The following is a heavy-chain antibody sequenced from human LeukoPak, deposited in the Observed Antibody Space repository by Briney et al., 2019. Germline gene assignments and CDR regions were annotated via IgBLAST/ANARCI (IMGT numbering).Heavy chain of an antibody. CDR2: ISSSSSYI. CDR3: ARANTSGWYRAGYFDY. CDR1: GFTFSSYS. V-gene: IGHV3-21*01. J-gene: IGHJ4*02. D-gene: IGHD6-19*01. Sequence: GGSLRLSCAASGFTFSSYSMNWVRQAPGKGLEWVSSISSSSSYIYYADSVKGRFTISRDNAKNSLYLQMNSLRAEDTAVYYCARANTSGWYRAGYFDYWGQGTLVTVSS.